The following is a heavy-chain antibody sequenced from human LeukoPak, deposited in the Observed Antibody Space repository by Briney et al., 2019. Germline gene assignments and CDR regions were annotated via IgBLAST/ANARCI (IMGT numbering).Heavy chain of an antibody. CDR1: GFTFNSYA. D-gene: IGHD6-6*01. CDR2: ISGSGGST. V-gene: IGHV3-23*01. CDR3: AKAGLYGSSYYFDY. J-gene: IGHJ4*02. Sequence: GGSLRLSCAASGFTFNSYAMTWVRQAPGKGLEWVSGISGSGGSTYYADSVKGRFTISRDNSKNTLYLQMNSLRAEDTAVYYCAKAGLYGSSYYFDYWGQGTLVTVSS.